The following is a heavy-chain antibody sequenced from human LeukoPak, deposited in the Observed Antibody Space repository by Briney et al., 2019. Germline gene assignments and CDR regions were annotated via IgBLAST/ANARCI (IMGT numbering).Heavy chain of an antibody. CDR1: GFTFSSYA. J-gene: IGHJ3*02. D-gene: IGHD2-15*01. Sequence: GGSLRLSCAASGFTFSSYAMSWVRQAPGKGLEWVSAIGHSGHTTYYADSVKGRFTISRDSSKNTLNLQMNSLRAEDTAVYYCAKTNVKYCSGGSCFDAFDIWGQGTLVSVSS. CDR3: AKTNVKYCSGGSCFDAFDI. V-gene: IGHV3-23*01. CDR2: IGHSGHTT.